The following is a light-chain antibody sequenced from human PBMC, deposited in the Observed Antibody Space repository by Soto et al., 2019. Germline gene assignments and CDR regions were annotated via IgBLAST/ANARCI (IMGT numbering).Light chain of an antibody. CDR1: QSVLYSSNNKNY. CDR2: WAS. CDR3: QQYYNTPFT. J-gene: IGKJ3*01. V-gene: IGKV4-1*01. Sequence: DIVMTQSPDSLSVSLGERATINCKSSQSVLYSSNNKNYLAWYQQTPGQPPKLLIYWASTREFGVPDRFSGSGSGTDFTLTISSLQAEDVAVYYCQQYYNTPFTFGPGT.